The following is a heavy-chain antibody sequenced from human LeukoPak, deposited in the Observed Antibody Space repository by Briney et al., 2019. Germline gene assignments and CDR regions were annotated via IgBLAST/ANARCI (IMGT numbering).Heavy chain of an antibody. D-gene: IGHD6-13*01. V-gene: IGHV3-33*01. Sequence: PGRCLRLSCAASVFTFSSFSMHGVRQAPCRGVGRVAGIWYDGSNKYYTDPVNGRFTTSRDNSKNTLFLQMNSLRAEDTAMYYCARQAAAGETFDYWGQGTLVTVSS. CDR2: IWYDGSNK. CDR3: ARQAAAGETFDY. J-gene: IGHJ4*02. CDR1: VFTFSSFS.